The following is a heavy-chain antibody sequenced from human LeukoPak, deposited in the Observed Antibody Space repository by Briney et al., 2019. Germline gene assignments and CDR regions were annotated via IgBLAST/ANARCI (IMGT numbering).Heavy chain of an antibody. CDR2: INHSGST. V-gene: IGHV4-34*01. CDR1: GGSFSGYY. CDR3: ARGQRHYYDSRGYYRSYYFDY. D-gene: IGHD3-22*01. Sequence: PSETLSLTCAVYGGSFSGYYWSWIRQPPGKGLEWIGEINHSGSTNYNPSLKSRVTISVDTSKNQFSLKLSSVTAADTAVYYCARGQRHYYDSRGYYRSYYFDYWGQGTLVTVSS. J-gene: IGHJ4*02.